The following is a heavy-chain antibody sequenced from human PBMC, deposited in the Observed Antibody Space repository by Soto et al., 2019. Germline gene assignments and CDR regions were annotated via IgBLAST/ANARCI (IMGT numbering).Heavy chain of an antibody. CDR3: ARDYPPPPQPDYDSSGYYPGFDY. CDR1: GGTFSSYA. Sequence: QVQLVQSGAEVKKPGSSVKVSCKASGGTFSSYAISWVRQAPGQGLEWMGGIIPIFGTANYAKKFQGRVTISADNSTSTAYMEQSSLRSDDTAVYYCARDYPPPPQPDYDSSGYYPGFDYWGQGTLVTVSS. D-gene: IGHD3-22*01. V-gene: IGHV1-69*06. J-gene: IGHJ4*02. CDR2: IIPIFGTA.